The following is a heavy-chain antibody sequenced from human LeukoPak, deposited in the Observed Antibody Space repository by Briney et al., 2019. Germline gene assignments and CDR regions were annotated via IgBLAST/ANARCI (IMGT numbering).Heavy chain of an antibody. D-gene: IGHD3-3*01. J-gene: IGHJ3*02. V-gene: IGHV3-20*04. CDR3: ARDSDFWSGRRSDAFDI. CDR1: GFTFDDYG. Sequence: GGSLRLSCAASGFTFDDYGMSWVRQAPGKGLEWVSGINWNGGSTGYADSVKGRFTISRDNAKNSLYLQMNSLRAEDTALYYCARDSDFWSGRRSDAFDIWGQGTMVTASS. CDR2: INWNGGST.